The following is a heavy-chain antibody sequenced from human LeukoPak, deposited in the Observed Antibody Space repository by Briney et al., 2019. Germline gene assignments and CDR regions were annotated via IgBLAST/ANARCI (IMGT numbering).Heavy chain of an antibody. D-gene: IGHD3-22*01. CDR3: AKDTNYYDSSGYYFDAFDI. CDR1: GFTFSSYA. J-gene: IGHJ3*02. Sequence: GGSLRLSCAASGFTFSSYAMSWVRQAPGKGLEWVSAISGSGGSTYYADSVKGRLTISRDNSKNTLYLQMNSLRAEDTAVYYCAKDTNYYDSSGYYFDAFDIWGQGTMVTVSS. CDR2: ISGSGGST. V-gene: IGHV3-23*01.